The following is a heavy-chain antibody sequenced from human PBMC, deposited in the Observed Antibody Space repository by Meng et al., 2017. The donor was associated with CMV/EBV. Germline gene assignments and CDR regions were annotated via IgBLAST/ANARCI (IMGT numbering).Heavy chain of an antibody. V-gene: IGHV3-11*01. Sequence: GESLKISCAASGFTFSDYYMSWIRQAPGRGLEWVSYISNSGNTIYYADSVKGRFTISRDNAKNSLYLQMNSLRAEDAAVYYCAREQKGLRLKWAYYYGMDVWGQGTTVTVSS. CDR3: AREQKGLRLKWAYYYGMDV. CDR2: ISNSGNTI. J-gene: IGHJ6*02. D-gene: IGHD3-16*01. CDR1: GFTFSDYY.